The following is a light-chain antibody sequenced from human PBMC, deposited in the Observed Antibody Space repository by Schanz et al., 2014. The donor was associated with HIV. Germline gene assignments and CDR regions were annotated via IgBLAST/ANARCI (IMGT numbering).Light chain of an antibody. Sequence: QSALTQPASVSGSPGQSITISCTGTSSDVGSYNLVSWYQQHPGKAPKLMIYEVSKRPSGVPDRFSGSKSGNTASLTISGLQAEDEADYYCSSYTSSSTLVVFGGGTKLTVL. CDR1: SSDVGSYNL. CDR3: SSYTSSSTLVV. V-gene: IGLV2-14*02. J-gene: IGLJ2*01. CDR2: EVS.